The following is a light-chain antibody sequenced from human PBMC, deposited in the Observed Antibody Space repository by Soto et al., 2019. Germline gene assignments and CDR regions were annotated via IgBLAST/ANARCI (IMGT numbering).Light chain of an antibody. CDR2: DVT. V-gene: IGLV2-11*01. Sequence: QSALTQPRSVSGSPGQSVIISCTGTSSDVGDYDYVSWFQHHSGRAPKVIIHDVTKRPSGVPDRFSGSKSGNTASLTISGLQAEDEADSYCCSEAVNYSWVFGGGTKLAVL. CDR1: SSDVGDYDY. CDR3: CSEAVNYSWV. J-gene: IGLJ3*02.